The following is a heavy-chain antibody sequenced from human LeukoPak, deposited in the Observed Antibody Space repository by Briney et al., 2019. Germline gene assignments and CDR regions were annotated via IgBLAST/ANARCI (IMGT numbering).Heavy chain of an antibody. Sequence: PSRTLSLTCTVSGGSISSGGYYWRWIRQHPGKGLEWLGYIYYSGSTYYNPSLKSRVTISVDMSKNQFSLKLSSVTAADTAVYYCARNTNDFWSGYYVVWGQGTLVTVSS. CDR1: GGSISSGGYY. V-gene: IGHV4-31*03. D-gene: IGHD3-3*01. CDR3: ARNTNDFWSGYYVV. CDR2: IYYSGST. J-gene: IGHJ4*02.